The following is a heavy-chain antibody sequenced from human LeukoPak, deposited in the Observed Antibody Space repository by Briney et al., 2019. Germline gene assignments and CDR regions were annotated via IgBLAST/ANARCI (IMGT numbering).Heavy chain of an antibody. D-gene: IGHD3-22*01. CDR2: IKQDGSEK. CDR3: AREDSSGYFGSL. CDR1: GFTLSSYW. V-gene: IGHV3-7*01. J-gene: IGHJ4*02. Sequence: GGSLRLSCAASGFTLSSYWMSWVRQAPGKGLEWVANIKQDGSEKYYVDSVKGRFTISRDSAKNSLYLQMNSLRAEDTAVYYCAREDSSGYFGSLWGQGTLVTVSS.